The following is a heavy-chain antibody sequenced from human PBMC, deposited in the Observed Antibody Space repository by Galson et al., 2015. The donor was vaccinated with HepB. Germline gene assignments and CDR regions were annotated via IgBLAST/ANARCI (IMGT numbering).Heavy chain of an antibody. CDR3: ARDNSGYAFDI. J-gene: IGHJ3*02. V-gene: IGHV1-18*01. D-gene: IGHD1-26*01. Sequence: SVKVSCKASGYTFTSYGISWVRQAPGQGLEWMGWISAYNGNTNYAQKFQGRVTMTRDTSTSTVYVELTSLRSEDTAMYYCARDNSGYAFDIWGQGTMVTVSS. CDR1: GYTFTSYG. CDR2: ISAYNGNT.